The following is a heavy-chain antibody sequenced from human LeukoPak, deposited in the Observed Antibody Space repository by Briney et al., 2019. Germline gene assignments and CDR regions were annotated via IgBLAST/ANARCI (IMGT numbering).Heavy chain of an antibody. CDR1: GFPFSSYS. V-gene: IGHV3-21*01. CDR2: MDLNGNHI. D-gene: IGHD2-15*01. CDR3: ARDRGLGLPNWFTS. J-gene: IGHJ5*01. Sequence: GGSLTLSCVGSGFPFSSYSMNWVRQAPGEGMEWVSSMDLNGNHINYADSVKDRFTISRDNAKNSLFLQMDSLRVEDTAVYYCARDRGLGLPNWFTSWGQGTLVTVSS.